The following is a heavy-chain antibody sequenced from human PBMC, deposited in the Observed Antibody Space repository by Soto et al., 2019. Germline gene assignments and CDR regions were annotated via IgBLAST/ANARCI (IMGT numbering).Heavy chain of an antibody. J-gene: IGHJ4*02. CDR1: GFTFRSYA. V-gene: IGHV3-23*01. CDR2: ISGSGGVT. D-gene: IGHD1-1*01. Sequence: EVQLLESGGGLVQPGGSLRLSCAASGFTFRSYAMTWVRQAPGKGLEWVSVISGSGGVTYYADSVKGRFTISRDNSKNTLYLQMDSLRAEDTAVYYCARKRVPGSWERDFDYWGQGPLVAFSS. CDR3: ARKRVPGSWERDFDY.